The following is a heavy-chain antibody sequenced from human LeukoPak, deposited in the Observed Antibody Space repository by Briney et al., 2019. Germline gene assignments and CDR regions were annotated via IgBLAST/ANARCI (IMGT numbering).Heavy chain of an antibody. J-gene: IGHJ6*02. CDR3: ARVGYDSSGYLYGMDV. CDR1: GGSISSYY. CDR2: IYYSGST. V-gene: IGHV4-59*01. Sequence: PSETLSLTCTVSGGSISSYYWSWIRQPPGKGLVWIGYIYYSGSTNYNPSLKSRVTISVDTSKNQFSLKLSSVTAADTAVYYCARVGYDSSGYLYGMDVWGQGTTVTVSS. D-gene: IGHD3-22*01.